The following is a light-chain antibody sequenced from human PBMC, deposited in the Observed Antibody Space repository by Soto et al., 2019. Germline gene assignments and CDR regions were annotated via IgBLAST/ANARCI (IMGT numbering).Light chain of an antibody. CDR3: SSYTTSSTLV. CDR1: SSDIGRYNY. Sequence: QSALTQPASVSGSPGQSITISCTGTSSDIGRYNYVSWYQQHPGKAPKLMIYEVSNRPSGISNRFSASKSGNTSSLIISGLQAEDEADYYCSSYTTSSTLVFGGGTQLTVL. J-gene: IGLJ3*02. V-gene: IGLV2-14*01. CDR2: EVS.